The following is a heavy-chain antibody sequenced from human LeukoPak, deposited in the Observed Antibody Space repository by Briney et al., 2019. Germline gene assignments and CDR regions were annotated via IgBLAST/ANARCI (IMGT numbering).Heavy chain of an antibody. CDR2: ITPIFGTA. J-gene: IGHJ4*02. CDR3: ARSSRYSYGLEY. Sequence: SVKVSCKASGGTFSSYAISWVRQAPGQGLEWMGGITPIFGTANYAQKFQGRVTITADESTSTAYMELSSLRSEDTAVYYCARSSRYSYGLEYWGQGTLVTVSS. V-gene: IGHV1-69*01. D-gene: IGHD5-18*01. CDR1: GGTFSSYA.